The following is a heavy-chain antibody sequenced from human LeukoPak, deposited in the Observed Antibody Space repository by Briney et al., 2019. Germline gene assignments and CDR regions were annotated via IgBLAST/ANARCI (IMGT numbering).Heavy chain of an antibody. CDR2: ISDSGSST. CDR3: AKHPKRYSSSWSPTGY. V-gene: IGHV3-23*01. Sequence: GGSLRLSCAASGFSFSSYGIHWVRQAPGKGLEWVSVISDSGSSTYNADSVKGRFTISRDNSKNTLYLQMNSLRAEDTAVYYCAKHPKRYSSSWSPTGYWGQGTLVTVSS. CDR1: GFSFSSYG. J-gene: IGHJ4*02. D-gene: IGHD6-13*01.